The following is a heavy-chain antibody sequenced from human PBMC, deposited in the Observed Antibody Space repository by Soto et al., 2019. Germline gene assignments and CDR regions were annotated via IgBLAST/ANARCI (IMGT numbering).Heavy chain of an antibody. CDR3: AKDQGIDY. CDR1: GFIFSTYT. CDR2: ISGSGGST. J-gene: IGHJ4*02. V-gene: IGHV3-23*01. Sequence: GGSLRLSCAASGFIFSTYTMTWVRQAPGKGLEWVSSISGSGGSTYYADSVKGRFTISRDNSENTLYLQMKSLRADDTAVYYCAKDQGIDYWGQGTLVTVSS.